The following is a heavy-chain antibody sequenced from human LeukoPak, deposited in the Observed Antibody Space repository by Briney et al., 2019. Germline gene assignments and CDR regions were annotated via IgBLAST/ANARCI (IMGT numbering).Heavy chain of an antibody. CDR3: ARDLRRMVRGGDDAFDI. Sequence: SETLSLTCTVSGGSISSYYWSWIRQPAGKGLEWIGRIYTSGSTNYNPSLKSRVTMSVDTSKNQFSLKLSSVTAADTAVYYCARDLRRMVRGGDDAFDIWGQGTMVTVSS. J-gene: IGHJ3*02. V-gene: IGHV4-4*07. D-gene: IGHD3-10*01. CDR2: IYTSGST. CDR1: GGSISSYY.